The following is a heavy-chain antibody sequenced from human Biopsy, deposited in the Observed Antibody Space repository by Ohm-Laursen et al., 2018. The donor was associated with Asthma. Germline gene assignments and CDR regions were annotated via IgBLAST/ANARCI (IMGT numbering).Heavy chain of an antibody. CDR2: INAGNGNT. CDR3: ARTYYDFLTGQVNDAFAM. V-gene: IGHV1-3*01. CDR1: GYTFINYA. D-gene: IGHD3-9*01. Sequence: ASVKVSCNASGYTFINYAIHWVRQAPGQRLEWMGWINAGNGNTKYSQKFQGRVTITRDTSASTAYMELSSLRSEDTAVYYCARTYYDFLTGQVNDAFAMWGQGTMVTVSS. J-gene: IGHJ3*02.